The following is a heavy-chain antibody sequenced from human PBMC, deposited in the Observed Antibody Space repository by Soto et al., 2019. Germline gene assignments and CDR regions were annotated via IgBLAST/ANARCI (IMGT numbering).Heavy chain of an antibody. J-gene: IGHJ6*03. CDR1: GYTFTSYA. V-gene: IGHV1-3*01. D-gene: IGHD4-17*01. CDR3: AREIDDYGDYYYYYYMDV. Sequence: ASVKVSCKASGYTFTSYAMHWVRQAPGQRLEWMGWINAGNGNTKYSQKFQGRVTITRDTSASTAYMELSSLRSEDTAVYYCAREIDDYGDYYYYYYMDVWGKGTTVTVSS. CDR2: INAGNGNT.